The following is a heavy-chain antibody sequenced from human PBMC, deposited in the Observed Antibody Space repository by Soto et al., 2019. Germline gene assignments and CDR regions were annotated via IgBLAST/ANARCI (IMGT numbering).Heavy chain of an antibody. CDR1: GGTFSSYT. V-gene: IGHV1-69*02. Sequence: QVQLVQSGAEVKKPGSSVKVSCKASGGTFSSYTISWVRQAPGQGLEWMGRIIPILGIANYAQKFQGRVTITADKSTSTAYMEVSSLRSEDTAVYYCEWGCSGGSCYSSQHWGQGTLVTVSS. D-gene: IGHD2-15*01. CDR3: EWGCSGGSCYSSQH. CDR2: IIPILGIA. J-gene: IGHJ1*01.